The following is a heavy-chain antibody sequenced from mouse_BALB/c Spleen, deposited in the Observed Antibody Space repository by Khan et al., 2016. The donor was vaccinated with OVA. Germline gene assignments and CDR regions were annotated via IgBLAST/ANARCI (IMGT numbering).Heavy chain of an antibody. D-gene: IGHD2-3*01. Sequence: EVQLQESGPDLVNPSQSLSLTCTVTGYSITSDYAWNWIRQFPGNKLEWMGYINYSGSTNYNPALKSRISITRDTSKNQFFLQLNSVTTEDTATYYCARDGSRYNYAMDHWGQGTSVTVSS. CDR2: INYSGST. J-gene: IGHJ4*01. CDR1: GYSITSDYA. V-gene: IGHV3-2*02. CDR3: ARDGSRYNYAMDH.